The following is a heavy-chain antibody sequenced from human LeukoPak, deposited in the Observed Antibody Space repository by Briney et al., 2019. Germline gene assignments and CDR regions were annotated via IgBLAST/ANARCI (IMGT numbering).Heavy chain of an antibody. J-gene: IGHJ4*02. CDR2: INSNSGAK. Sequence: ASVKVSCKASGYTFTGYYMHWVRQAPGQGLESMGWINSNSGAKNYALNFQGRVTMTRDISTNTAYMELKTLTSEDTAGYYCAGSPGGGNSGLDHWGQGTLVTVSS. CDR1: GYTFTGYY. CDR3: AGSPGGGNSGLDH. V-gene: IGHV1-2*02. D-gene: IGHD3-16*01.